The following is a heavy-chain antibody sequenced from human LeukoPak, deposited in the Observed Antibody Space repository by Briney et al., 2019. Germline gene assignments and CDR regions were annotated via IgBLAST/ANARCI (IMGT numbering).Heavy chain of an antibody. J-gene: IGHJ4*02. V-gene: IGHV4-61*01. D-gene: IGHD3-10*01. Sequence: PSETLSLTCTVSGGSVSSGNYYWSWIRQPPGKGLEWIGYIYYSGSTNYNPSLKSRVTISVDTSKNQFSLRLSSVTAADTAVYYCARVVLTYGSGTYNFDDWGQGTLVTVSS. CDR1: GGSVSSGNYY. CDR3: ARVVLTYGSGTYNFDD. CDR2: IYYSGST.